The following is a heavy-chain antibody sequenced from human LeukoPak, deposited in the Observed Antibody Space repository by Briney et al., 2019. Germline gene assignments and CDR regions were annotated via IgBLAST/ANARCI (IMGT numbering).Heavy chain of an antibody. CDR3: ARGSLMTTVTTSGY. V-gene: IGHV3-48*02. Sequence: PGGSLRLSCAASGFSFSSYSMNWVRQARGKGLEWVSYISSSSSTIYYTDSVKGRFTISRDNVKKSLYLQMNSLRDEDTAVYYCARGSLMTTVTTSGYWGQGTLVTVSS. J-gene: IGHJ4*02. D-gene: IGHD4-17*01. CDR2: ISSSSSTI. CDR1: GFSFSSYS.